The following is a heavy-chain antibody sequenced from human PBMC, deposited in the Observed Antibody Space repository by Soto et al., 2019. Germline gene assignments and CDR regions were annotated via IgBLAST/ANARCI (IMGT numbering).Heavy chain of an antibody. Sequence: TLSLTCTVSSVSITNYYWSWIRQPAGKGLEWIGRIYTSGSTNYNPSLKSRVTMSIDTSKNQFSPNLSSATAADTAVYYCARQQRRAFDIWGQGTMVTVSS. CDR3: ARQQRRAFDI. V-gene: IGHV4-4*07. D-gene: IGHD6-25*01. CDR2: IYTSGST. CDR1: SVSITNYY. J-gene: IGHJ3*02.